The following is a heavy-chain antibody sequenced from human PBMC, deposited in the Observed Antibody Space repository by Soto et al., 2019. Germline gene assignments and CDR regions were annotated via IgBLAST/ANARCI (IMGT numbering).Heavy chain of an antibody. D-gene: IGHD2-2*01. V-gene: IGHV3-74*01. CDR2: INADGTST. J-gene: IGHJ4*02. CDR3: VKVLARGVGVPRFYFDS. Sequence: GGSLRLSCAASGFTFSNSWMHWVRQVSGKGLEWVSRINADGTSTSYADSVRGRFTISRDNAKNTLYLHVNSLRAEDTAVYYCVKVLARGVGVPRFYFDSWGQGALVTVSS. CDR1: GFTFSNSW.